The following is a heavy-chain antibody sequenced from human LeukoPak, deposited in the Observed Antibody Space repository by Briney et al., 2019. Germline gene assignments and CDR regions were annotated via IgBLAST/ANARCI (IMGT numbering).Heavy chain of an antibody. Sequence: SETLSLTCAVSGGSIRNDYWSWIRQPPGKGLEWIAYINYSGSTNYNPSLESRVTTSVDTSKNLFSLKFTSVTAADTAVYSCARHRPGERRFDPWGQGTLVTVSS. CDR2: INYSGST. D-gene: IGHD3-16*01. V-gene: IGHV4-59*08. CDR1: GGSIRNDY. CDR3: ARHRPGERRFDP. J-gene: IGHJ5*02.